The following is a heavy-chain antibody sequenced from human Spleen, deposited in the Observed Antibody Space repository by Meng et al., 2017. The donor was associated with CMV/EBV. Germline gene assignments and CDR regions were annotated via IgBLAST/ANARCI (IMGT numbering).Heavy chain of an antibody. CDR1: GGSIRSGGSY. CDR3: ARGIGVVPAVHFDY. D-gene: IGHD2-2*01. Sequence: SGGSIRSGGSYWSWIRQHPGKGLEWIGYIYYSGSTYSNPSLKSRVTISVDTSKNQFSLKLNSVTAADTAVYYCARGIGVVPAVHFDYWGQGTLVTVSS. CDR2: IYYSGST. J-gene: IGHJ4*02. V-gene: IGHV4-31*02.